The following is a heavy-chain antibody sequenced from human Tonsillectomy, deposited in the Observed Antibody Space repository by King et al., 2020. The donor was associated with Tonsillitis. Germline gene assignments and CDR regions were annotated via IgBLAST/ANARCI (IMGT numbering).Heavy chain of an antibody. V-gene: IGHV3-30*04. CDR3: ARDLVVPHPYPSQYRYYYGMDV. CDR2: ISYDGNNK. D-gene: IGHD5-18*01. CDR1: GFTFSSYA. J-gene: IGHJ6*02. Sequence: VQLVESGGGVVQPGRSLRLSCAASGFTFSSYAMHWVRQAPGKGLEWVAVISYDGNNKYYTDSVKGRFTISRDNSKNTPYLKMNSLRAEDTAVYYCARDLVVPHPYPSQYRYYYGMDVWGQGTTVTVSS.